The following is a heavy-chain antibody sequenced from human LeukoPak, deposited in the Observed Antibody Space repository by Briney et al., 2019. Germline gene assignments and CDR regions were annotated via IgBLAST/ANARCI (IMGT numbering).Heavy chain of an antibody. CDR1: GFTFSSYD. CDR2: IGTAGDT. CDR3: ARGGQQLGEFDC. J-gene: IGHJ4*02. V-gene: IGHV3-13*01. D-gene: IGHD6-13*01. Sequence: AGGSLRLSCAASGFTFSSYDMHWVRQVTGKGLERVSAIGTAGDTYYPGSVKGRFTISRENAKNSLYLQMNSLRAGDTAVYYCARGGQQLGEFDCWGQGTLVTVSS.